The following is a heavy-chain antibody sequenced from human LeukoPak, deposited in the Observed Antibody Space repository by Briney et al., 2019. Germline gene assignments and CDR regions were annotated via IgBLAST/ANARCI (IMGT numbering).Heavy chain of an antibody. CDR3: AKDDHSWSLTEFFRH. V-gene: IGHV3-23*01. CDR1: GFTFSNSA. D-gene: IGHD6-13*01. CDR2: ISGSGGST. J-gene: IGHJ1*01. Sequence: GGSLRLSCAASGFTFSNSAMTWVRQAPGKGLEWVSCISGSGGSTYYADSVKGRFTISRDNSKNTLYLQMNSLRAEDTAVYYCAKDDHSWSLTEFFRHWGQGTLVAVSS.